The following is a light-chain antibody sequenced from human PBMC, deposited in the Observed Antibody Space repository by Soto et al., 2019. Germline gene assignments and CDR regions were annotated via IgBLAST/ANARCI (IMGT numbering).Light chain of an antibody. CDR1: QSISIN. J-gene: IGKJ2*01. CDR3: QQTYTTRVYT. Sequence: DILLTQSPTSLSASVGDTVTIACRASQSISINLNWYQHRPGEAPKVLIYGASTLATGAPSRFSGSGVGTDFTLTISSLKLEDFATYYCQQTYTTRVYTFGQGTKLEFK. CDR2: GAS. V-gene: IGKV1-39*01.